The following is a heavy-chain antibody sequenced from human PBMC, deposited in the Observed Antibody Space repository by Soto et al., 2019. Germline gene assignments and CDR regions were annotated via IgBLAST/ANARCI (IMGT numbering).Heavy chain of an antibody. V-gene: IGHV1-24*01. CDR3: ATVVNKFVFWSGYYSNWLDP. CDR1: GYTLTELS. J-gene: IGHJ5*02. Sequence: ASVKVSCKVSGYTLTELSMHWVRQAPGKGLEWMGGFDPEDGETIYAQKFQGRVTMTEDTSTDTAYMELSSLRSEDTAVYYCATVVNKFVFWSGYYSNWLDPCCQGRLGTGSS. D-gene: IGHD3-3*01. CDR2: FDPEDGET.